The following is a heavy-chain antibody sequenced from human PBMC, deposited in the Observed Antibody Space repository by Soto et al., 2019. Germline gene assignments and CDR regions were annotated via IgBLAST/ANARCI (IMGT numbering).Heavy chain of an antibody. J-gene: IGHJ6*02. CDR2: IDPSDSCT. Sequence: FTSYWIGCVRQMPGKGLEWMGRIDPSDSCTNYSPSFQGHVTISADKSISTAYLQWSSLKASDTARYYCARQGKTPDYYYGMDVWGQSTTVTESS. V-gene: IGHV5-10-1*01. CDR3: ARQGKTPDYYYGMDV. CDR1: FTSYW.